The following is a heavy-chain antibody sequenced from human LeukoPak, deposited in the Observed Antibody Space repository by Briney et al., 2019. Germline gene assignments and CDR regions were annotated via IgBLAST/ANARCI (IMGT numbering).Heavy chain of an antibody. CDR2: IGPSDSYT. V-gene: IGHV5-10-1*01. CDR1: GYSFTSYW. CDR3: ARVIQGYFDWFFDY. Sequence: PGESLKISCKGSGYSFTSYWISWVRQMPGKGLEWMGRIGPSDSYTNYSPSFQGHVTISADKSISTAYLQWSSLKASDTAMYYCARVIQGYFDWFFDYWGQGTLVTVSS. J-gene: IGHJ4*02. D-gene: IGHD3-9*01.